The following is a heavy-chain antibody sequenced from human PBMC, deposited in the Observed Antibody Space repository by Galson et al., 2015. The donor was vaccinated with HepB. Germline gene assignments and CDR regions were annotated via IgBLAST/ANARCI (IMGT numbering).Heavy chain of an antibody. CDR2: IFHSGST. V-gene: IGHV4-4*02. CDR1: GASISDTNW. Sequence: LSLTCAVSGASISDTNWWTWVRQPPGMGLEWIGEIFHSGSTTYSPSLRGRVTMSVDKSKNQVSLRLNSVTAADTAVYYCARAPNSVSTYIDSWGQGVLAIVSS. D-gene: IGHD2-8*01. CDR3: ARAPNSVSTYIDS. J-gene: IGHJ4*02.